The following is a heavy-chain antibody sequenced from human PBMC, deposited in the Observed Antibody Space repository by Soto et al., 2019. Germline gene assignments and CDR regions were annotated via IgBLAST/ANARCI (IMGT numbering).Heavy chain of an antibody. D-gene: IGHD3-10*01. CDR1: GGSFSGYY. J-gene: IGHJ6*03. Sequence: SKTLSLTCAVYGGSFSGYYWSWIRQPPGRGLEWIGEINHSGSTNYTPSLKSRVTISVDTSKNQFSLKLSSVTAADTAVYYCARGRVTMVRGVIPHYHYMDVWGKGTTVTVSS. CDR3: ARGRVTMVRGVIPHYHYMDV. V-gene: IGHV4-34*01. CDR2: INHSGST.